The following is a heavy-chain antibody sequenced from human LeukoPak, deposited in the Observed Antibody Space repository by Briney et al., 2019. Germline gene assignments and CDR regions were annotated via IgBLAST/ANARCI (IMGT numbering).Heavy chain of an antibody. J-gene: IGHJ3*01. CDR2: ISYDGSNK. D-gene: IGHD6-6*01. Sequence: GGSLRLSCAASGFTFSSYGMHWVRQAPGKGLEWVAVISYDGSNKYYADSVKGRFTISRDNSKNSLYLQINRLRAEDTAVYYCARSSYSSSSSVWGQGTMVTVSS. V-gene: IGHV3-30*03. CDR1: GFTFSSYG. CDR3: ARSSYSSSSSV.